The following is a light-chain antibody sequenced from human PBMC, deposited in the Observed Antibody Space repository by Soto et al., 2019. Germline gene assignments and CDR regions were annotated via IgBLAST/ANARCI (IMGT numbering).Light chain of an antibody. Sequence: QSVLTQPASVSGSPGQSITISCTGTSSDVGGYNYVSWCQQHPGKAPKLMIYEVSNRPSGVSNRFSGSKSGNTASLTISGLQAEDEADYYCSSYTSSSTPYYVFGTGTKLTVL. J-gene: IGLJ1*01. V-gene: IGLV2-14*01. CDR2: EVS. CDR1: SSDVGGYNY. CDR3: SSYTSSSTPYYV.